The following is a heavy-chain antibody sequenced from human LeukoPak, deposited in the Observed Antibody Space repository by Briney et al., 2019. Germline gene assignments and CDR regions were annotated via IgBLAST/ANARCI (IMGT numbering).Heavy chain of an antibody. CDR1: GGSLRTYY. J-gene: IGHJ4*02. CDR3: ARLRYSSGQDY. CDR2: IYYSGTT. V-gene: IGHV4-59*01. Sequence: SETLSLTCTDPGGSLRTYYWSWIRQPPGKRLEWIGYIYYSGTTNYNPSLKSRVTISVDTSKNQFSLKLSSVTAADTAVYYCARLRYSSGQDYWGQGTLVTVSS. D-gene: IGHD6-19*01.